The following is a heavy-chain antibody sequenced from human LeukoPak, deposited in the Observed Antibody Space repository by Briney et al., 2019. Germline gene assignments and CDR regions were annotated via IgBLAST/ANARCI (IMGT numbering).Heavy chain of an antibody. CDR1: GFTFSSYA. D-gene: IGHD1-26*01. V-gene: IGHV3-23*01. Sequence: GGSLRLSCAVSGFTFSSYAMNWVRQAPGKGLEWLSAITGRGGRTYYADSVKGRFTISRDNSKNTLYLQMNSMRAEDTAIYYCAKEYTGTFSPFPSYFDTWGQGTLVTVSS. CDR2: ITGRGGRT. CDR3: AKEYTGTFSPFPSYFDT. J-gene: IGHJ4*02.